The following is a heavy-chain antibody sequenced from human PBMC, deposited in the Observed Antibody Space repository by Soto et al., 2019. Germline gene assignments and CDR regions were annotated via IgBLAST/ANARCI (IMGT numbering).Heavy chain of an antibody. CDR2: ISYDGSYK. CDR3: ATEGSVVATTPDFDY. Sequence: QVQLVESGGGVVQPGRSLRLSCAASGFTFSSYGMHWVRQAPGKGLEWVAVISYDGSYKYYADSMKGRVTISRDNSKNSLYVQMTSLRAEDTAVYYWATEGSVVATTPDFDYWGQGTLVTVSS. V-gene: IGHV3-30*03. J-gene: IGHJ4*02. CDR1: GFTFSSYG. D-gene: IGHD5-12*01.